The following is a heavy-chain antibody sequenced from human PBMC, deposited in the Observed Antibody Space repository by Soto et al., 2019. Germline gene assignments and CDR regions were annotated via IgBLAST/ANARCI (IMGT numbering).Heavy chain of an antibody. Sequence: QVLLVESGGGVVQPGTYLRLSCAASGFTFRSHAMNWVRQAPGKGLQWVAVISYEGSTKYYADSVKGRFTISRDNSKNTVYLELNNLRGEDTAVYYCARAQSSTVVTSSHFDPWGQGTLVTVSS. D-gene: IGHD2-21*02. CDR3: ARAQSSTVVTSSHFDP. CDR1: GFTFRSHA. CDR2: ISYEGSTK. V-gene: IGHV3-30*04. J-gene: IGHJ5*02.